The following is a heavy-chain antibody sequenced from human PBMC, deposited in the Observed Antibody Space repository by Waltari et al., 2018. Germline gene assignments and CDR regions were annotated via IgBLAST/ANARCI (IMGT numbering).Heavy chain of an antibody. D-gene: IGHD6-19*01. CDR2: INPNSGDT. V-gene: IGHV1-2*06. CDR1: GYTFTGYY. CDR3: AREGQWPTKGFDP. J-gene: IGHJ5*02. Sequence: QVPLVQSGAAVKRPGASVKVSCQASGYTFTGYYMHWVRQAPGQGLEWMGRINPNSGDTNYAQKFQGRVTMTRDTSISTAYMELSRLRSDDTAVYYCAREGQWPTKGFDPWGQGTLVTVSS.